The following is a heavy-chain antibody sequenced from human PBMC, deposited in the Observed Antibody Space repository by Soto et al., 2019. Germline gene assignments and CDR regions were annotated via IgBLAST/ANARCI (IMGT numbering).Heavy chain of an antibody. CDR3: ARDGVGSTFFWGFLDY. CDR2: IRFDGSDI. CDR1: ESIFRGYG. V-gene: IGHV3-33*01. Sequence: PGGSLRLSCAASESIFRGYGMHWVRQAPGKGLEWVAVIRFDGSDINYADSVMGRFTISRDNSKNTLYLQMNSLRVEDTAVYCARDGVGSTFFWGFLDYWGQGTLVTVSS. J-gene: IGHJ4*02. D-gene: IGHD3-10*01.